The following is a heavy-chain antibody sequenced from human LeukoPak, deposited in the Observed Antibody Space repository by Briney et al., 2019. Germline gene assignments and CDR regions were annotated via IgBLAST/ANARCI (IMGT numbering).Heavy chain of an antibody. J-gene: IGHJ3*02. V-gene: IGHV4-34*01. Sequence: SETLSLTCAVYGGSFSGYYWSWIRQPPGKGLEWIGEINHSGSTNYNPSLKSRVTISVDTSKNQFSLKLSSVTAADTAVYYCARGTVTTGAFDIWGQGTMVTVSS. CDR2: INHSGST. D-gene: IGHD4-17*01. CDR3: ARGTVTTGAFDI. CDR1: GGSFSGYY.